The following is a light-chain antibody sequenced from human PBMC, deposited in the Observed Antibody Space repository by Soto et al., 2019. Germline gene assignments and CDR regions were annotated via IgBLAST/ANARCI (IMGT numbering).Light chain of an antibody. CDR1: SSDVGSYNL. Sequence: QSVLTQPASVSGSPGRSITISCTGTSSDVGSYNLVSWYQQHPGKAPKLMIYEVSKRPSGVSNRFSGSKSGNTASLTISGLQAEDEADYYCCSYAGSSYVFGTGTKVHRP. J-gene: IGLJ1*01. CDR3: CSYAGSSYV. V-gene: IGLV2-23*02. CDR2: EVS.